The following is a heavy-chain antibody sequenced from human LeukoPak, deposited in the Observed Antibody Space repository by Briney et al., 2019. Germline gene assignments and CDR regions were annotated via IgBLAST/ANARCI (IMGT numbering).Heavy chain of an antibody. D-gene: IGHD3-10*01. J-gene: IGHJ4*02. CDR2: IKSKTDGGTT. CDR3: TTPVSLLWFGEPRSQIDY. Sequence: GGSLRLSCAASGFTFSNAWMSWVRQAPGRGLEWVGRIKSKTDGGTTDYAAPVKGRFTISRDDSKNTLYLQMNSLKAEDTAVYYCTTPVSLLWFGEPRSQIDYWGQGTLVTVSS. CDR1: GFTFSNAW. V-gene: IGHV3-15*01.